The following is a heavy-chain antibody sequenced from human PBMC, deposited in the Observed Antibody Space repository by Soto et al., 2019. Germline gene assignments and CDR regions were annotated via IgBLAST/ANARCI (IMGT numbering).Heavy chain of an antibody. CDR1: GGSISSGGYY. J-gene: IGHJ6*03. D-gene: IGHD2-2*01. CDR3: ARDRKVGLRYCSSTSCPYYHYYYMDV. V-gene: IGHV4-31*03. CDR2: IYYSGST. Sequence: SETLSLTCTVSGGSISSGGYYWSWIRQHPGKGLEWIGYIYYSGSTYYNPSLKSRVTISVDTSKNQFSLKLSSVTAADTAVYYCARDRKVGLRYCSSTSCPYYHYYYMDVWGKGTTVTVS.